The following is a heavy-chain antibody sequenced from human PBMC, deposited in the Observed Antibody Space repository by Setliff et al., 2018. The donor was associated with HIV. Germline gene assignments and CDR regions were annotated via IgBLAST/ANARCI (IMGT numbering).Heavy chain of an antibody. CDR1: SGSVSGYY. J-gene: IGHJ4*02. CDR2: IYYSGST. V-gene: IGHV4-59*08. Sequence: SETLSLTCSVSSGSVSGYYWGWIRQPPGKGLEWIGYIYYSGSTNYNPSLKSRVTISVDTSKNQFSLKLSSVTAADTAVYYCARHAGSRGYYPRPFDYWGQGTLVTVSS. CDR3: ARHAGSRGYYPRPFDY. D-gene: IGHD3-22*01.